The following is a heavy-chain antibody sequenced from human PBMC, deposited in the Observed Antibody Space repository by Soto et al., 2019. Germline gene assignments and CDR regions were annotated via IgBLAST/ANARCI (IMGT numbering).Heavy chain of an antibody. CDR3: ARAWKIEKFGVISMSKGLDV. CDR2: SSNRDRST. CDR1: GFIFSDYY. V-gene: IGHV3-11*01. D-gene: IGHD3-3*01. Sequence: QVQLVESGGGLVKAGGSLRLSCAASGFIFSDYYMTWIRQAPEKGLEWLSCSSNRDRSTYYADSVKDRFVVSKDNAKNLVYLQMNSLRAEDTAVYFCARAWKIEKFGVISMSKGLDVWGQGTTVTVSS. J-gene: IGHJ6*02.